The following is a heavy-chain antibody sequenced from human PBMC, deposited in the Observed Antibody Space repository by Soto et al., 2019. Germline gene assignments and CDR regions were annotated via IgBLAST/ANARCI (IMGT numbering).Heavy chain of an antibody. CDR3: ARDVI. J-gene: IGHJ4*02. V-gene: IGHV3-7*05. CDR1: GFSFSSFW. Sequence: EVQLVESGGGLVQPGGSQRLSCAASGFSFSSFWMSWVRQAPGKGLEWVAAIKEDGSEKNYVDSVRGRFTISRDNAKNSLYLQMKSLRADDTAVYYCARDVIWGQGSLVTVSS. CDR2: IKEDGSEK.